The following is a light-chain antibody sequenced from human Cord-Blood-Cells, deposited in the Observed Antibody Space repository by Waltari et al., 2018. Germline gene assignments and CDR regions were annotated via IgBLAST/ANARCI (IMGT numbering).Light chain of an antibody. CDR3: QQYYSTPLT. V-gene: IGKV4-1*01. CDR2: WAS. Sequence: DIVMTQSPDSLAVSLGARATINCKSSQSVLYSSNNKNYLAWYQHKPGQPPKLRIYWASTRESGVPDRFSGSGSGTDFARTISSLQAEDVPVYDFQQYYSTPLTVGGGTKVEIK. J-gene: IGKJ4*01. CDR1: QSVLYSSNNKNY.